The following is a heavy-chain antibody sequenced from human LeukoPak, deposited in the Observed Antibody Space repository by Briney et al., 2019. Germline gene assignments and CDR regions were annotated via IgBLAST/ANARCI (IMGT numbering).Heavy chain of an antibody. CDR1: GFTFSDYS. CDR2: ITSSSSYI. J-gene: IGHJ2*01. V-gene: IGHV3-21*01. Sequence: GGSLRLSCAASGFTFSDYSMNWVRQAPGKGLEWVSSITSSSSYIYYADSVKGRFTISRDNAKNSLYLQMNSLGAEDTAVYYCARAVGYCSSTTCYDWYFDLWGRGTLVTVSS. CDR3: ARAVGYCSSTTCYDWYFDL. D-gene: IGHD2-2*01.